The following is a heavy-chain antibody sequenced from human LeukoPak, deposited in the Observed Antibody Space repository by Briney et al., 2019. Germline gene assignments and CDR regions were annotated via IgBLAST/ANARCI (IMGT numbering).Heavy chain of an antibody. J-gene: IGHJ4*02. CDR2: IYYSGST. CDR1: GGSISSSSYY. Sequence: PSETLSLTCTVSGGSISSSSYYWGWLRQPPGKGLEWIGSIYYSGSTYYNPSLKSRVTISVDTSKNQFSLKLSSVTAADTAVYYCARDQSGYSSVWGQGTLVTVSS. D-gene: IGHD6-19*01. V-gene: IGHV4-39*07. CDR3: ARDQSGYSSV.